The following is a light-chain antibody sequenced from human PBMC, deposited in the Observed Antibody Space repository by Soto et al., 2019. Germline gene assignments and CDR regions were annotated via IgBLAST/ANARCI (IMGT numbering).Light chain of an antibody. CDR2: KAS. Sequence: DVQMTQSPSTLSASVGDRVTITCRASQSIDIWLAWYQQKPGKAHNLLIYKASTLETGVPSRFTGSGSGTEFTLTISSLQPDDFATYYCQQYNTFSTFGQGTKVEMK. CDR1: QSIDIW. CDR3: QQYNTFST. V-gene: IGKV1-5*03. J-gene: IGKJ1*01.